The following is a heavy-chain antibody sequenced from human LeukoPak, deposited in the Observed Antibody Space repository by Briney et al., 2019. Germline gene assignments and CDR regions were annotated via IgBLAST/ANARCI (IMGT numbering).Heavy chain of an antibody. CDR3: AKTRGYSYGDFDY. CDR1: GFTFSSYG. J-gene: IGHJ4*02. V-gene: IGHV3-30*18. D-gene: IGHD5-18*01. CDR2: ISYDGSNK. Sequence: GRSLRLSCAASGFTFSSYGMHWVRQAPGKGLEWGAVISYDGSNKYYADSVKGRFTISRDNSKNTLYLQMNSLRAEDTAVYYCAKTRGYSYGDFDYWGQGTLVTVSS.